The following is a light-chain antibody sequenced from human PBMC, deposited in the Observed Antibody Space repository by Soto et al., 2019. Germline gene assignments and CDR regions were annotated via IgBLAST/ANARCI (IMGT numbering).Light chain of an antibody. CDR1: NSDVGAYTS. J-gene: IGLJ1*01. CDR2: EVS. CDR3: SSYTSDNRDYV. V-gene: IGLV2-14*01. Sequence: QSALTQPASVSGSPGQSITISCTGSNSDVGAYTSVYWYQQHPGKAPKLMIYEVSNRPSGVSRRFSGSKSGNTASLTISGLQAEDEAHYYCSSYTSDNRDYVFGTGTKLTVL.